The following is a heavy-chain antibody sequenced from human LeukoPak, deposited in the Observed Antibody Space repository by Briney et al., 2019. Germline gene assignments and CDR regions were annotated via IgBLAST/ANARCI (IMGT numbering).Heavy chain of an antibody. Sequence: GASVKVSCKASGYSFTNSDINWVRQATGQGLEWMGWMNPNSDNTGCAQKFQGRVTVTRNTSISTAYMELSILRSEDTAVYYCARGPRGEPDYYMDVWGKGTTVTVSS. CDR1: GYSFTNSD. V-gene: IGHV1-8*01. D-gene: IGHD3-10*01. CDR3: ARGPRGEPDYYMDV. CDR2: MNPNSDNT. J-gene: IGHJ6*03.